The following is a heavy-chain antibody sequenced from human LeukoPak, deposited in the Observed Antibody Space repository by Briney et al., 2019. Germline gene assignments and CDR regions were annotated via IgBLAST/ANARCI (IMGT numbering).Heavy chain of an antibody. V-gene: IGHV3-64D*06. J-gene: IGHJ4*02. D-gene: IGHD3-9*01. Sequence: GGSLRLSCSASGFTFSTYPMHWVRQAPGRGLEYVSSISSDGDSTYYADSVKGRFTISRDNSKNTLYLQTSSLRAEDTAVYYCVKRTTDYYYYDYWGRGALVTVSS. CDR3: VKRTTDYYYYDY. CDR1: GFTFSTYP. CDR2: ISSDGDST.